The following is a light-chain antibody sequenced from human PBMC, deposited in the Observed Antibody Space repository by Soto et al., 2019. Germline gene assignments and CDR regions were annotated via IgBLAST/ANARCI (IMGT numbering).Light chain of an antibody. CDR2: GIS. CDR3: QQYDASPIT. V-gene: IGKV3-20*01. Sequence: EIVMTQSPAALSVSPGERATLSCRGSHGGSSYLAWYQQKPGQAPRLLISGISKRATGIPDRFSGGGSGTDFTLTTSRLEPEDFALYICQQYDASPITFGQGTRLEIK. J-gene: IGKJ5*01. CDR1: HGGSSY.